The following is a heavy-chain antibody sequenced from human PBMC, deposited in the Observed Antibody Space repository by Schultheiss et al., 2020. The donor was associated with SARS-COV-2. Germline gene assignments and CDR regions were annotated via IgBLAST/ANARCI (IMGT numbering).Heavy chain of an antibody. D-gene: IGHD4-23*01. CDR2: IWYDGSNK. J-gene: IGHJ4*02. Sequence: GGSLRLSCAASGFTFSSYGMHWVRQAPGKGLEWVAVIWYDGSNKYYADSVKGRFTISRDNSKNTLYLQMNSLRAEDTAVYYCAKDISLGWGVFWGQGTLVTVSS. CDR1: GFTFSSYG. CDR3: AKDISLGWGVF. V-gene: IGHV3-33*06.